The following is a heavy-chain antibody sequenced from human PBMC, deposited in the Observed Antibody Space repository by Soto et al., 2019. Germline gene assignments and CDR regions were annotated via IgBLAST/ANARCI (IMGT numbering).Heavy chain of an antibody. CDR2: IWYDGSNK. CDR1: GFTFSSYG. J-gene: IGHJ6*02. CDR3: ARDTVTYYDILTGNYGMDV. Sequence: PGGSLRLSCAASGFTFSSYGMHWVRQAPGKGLEWVAVIWYDGSNKYYADSVKGRFTISRDNSKNTLHLQMNSLRAEDTAVYYCARDTVTYYDILTGNYGMDVWGQGTTVTVSS. D-gene: IGHD3-9*01. V-gene: IGHV3-33*01.